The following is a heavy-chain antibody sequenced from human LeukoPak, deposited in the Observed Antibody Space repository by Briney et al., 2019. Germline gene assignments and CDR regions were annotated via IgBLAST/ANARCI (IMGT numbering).Heavy chain of an antibody. Sequence: ASVKVSCKASGYTFTGYYMHWVRQAPRQGLEWMGRINPNSGGTNYAQKFQGRVTMTRDTSISTAYMELSRLRSDDTAVYYCARGGTYYYDSSGYPSGFDYWGQGTLVTVSS. J-gene: IGHJ4*02. V-gene: IGHV1-2*06. CDR3: ARGGTYYYDSSGYPSGFDY. CDR2: INPNSGGT. D-gene: IGHD3-22*01. CDR1: GYTFTGYY.